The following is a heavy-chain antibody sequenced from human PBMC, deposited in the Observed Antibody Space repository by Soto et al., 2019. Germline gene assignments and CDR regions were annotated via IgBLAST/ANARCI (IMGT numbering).Heavy chain of an antibody. CDR3: AKEGVVYGDYDGSNY. V-gene: IGHV3-23*01. J-gene: IGHJ4*02. Sequence: EVQLLESGGGLVQPGGSLRLSCAASGFTFSSYAMSWVRQSPGKGLEWVSAISGSGGRTYYADSVKGRFTISRDNSKNTLYLQMNSLRAEDTAVYYCAKEGVVYGDYDGSNYWGQGTLVTVSS. CDR1: GFTFSSYA. D-gene: IGHD4-17*01. CDR2: ISGSGGRT.